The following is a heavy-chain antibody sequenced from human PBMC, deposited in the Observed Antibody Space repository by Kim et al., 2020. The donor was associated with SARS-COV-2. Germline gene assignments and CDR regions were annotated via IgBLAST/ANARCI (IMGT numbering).Heavy chain of an antibody. CDR2: INNDGRGT. Sequence: GGSLRLSCAASGFTFSNYWMHWVRQAPGEGLVWVSRINNDGRGTNYADSVKGRFTISRDNAKNTLYLQMNSLRVEDTAVYYWVRDPYSEYYYWGQGTLVT. CDR1: GFTFSNYW. J-gene: IGHJ4*02. D-gene: IGHD1-26*01. CDR3: VRDPYSEYYY. V-gene: IGHV3-74*01.